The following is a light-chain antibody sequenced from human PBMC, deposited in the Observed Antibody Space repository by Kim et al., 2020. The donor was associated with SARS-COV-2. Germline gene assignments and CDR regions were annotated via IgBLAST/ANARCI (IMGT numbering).Light chain of an antibody. Sequence: PASISCRSSQSLVYSDGNTFLTLFHKRQGQSPRRLVYKVSSRDYGVPDRFSGSGSGTDFTLKISRVEAEDVGIYYCMQATHWPPTFGQGTKVDIK. CDR2: KVS. J-gene: IGKJ1*01. CDR1: QSLVYSDGNTF. V-gene: IGKV2-30*01. CDR3: MQATHWPPT.